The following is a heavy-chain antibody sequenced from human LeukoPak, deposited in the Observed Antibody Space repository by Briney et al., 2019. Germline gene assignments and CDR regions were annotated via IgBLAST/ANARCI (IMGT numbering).Heavy chain of an antibody. CDR3: ARDSDYGSATNYFDY. V-gene: IGHV3-43*01. Sequence: GGSLRLSCAASGFAFSSYWMSWVRQPPGKGLEWVSLISWEGDTTYYADSVRGRFTISRDNRKNTLHLQINSLRTEDTAFYYCARDSDYGSATNYFDYWGPGTLVSVSS. CDR1: GFAFSSYW. D-gene: IGHD3-10*01. CDR2: ISWEGDTT. J-gene: IGHJ4*02.